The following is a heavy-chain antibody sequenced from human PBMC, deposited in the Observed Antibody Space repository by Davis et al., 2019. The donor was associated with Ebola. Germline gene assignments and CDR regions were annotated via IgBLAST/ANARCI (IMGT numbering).Heavy chain of an antibody. D-gene: IGHD2-15*01. V-gene: IGHV1-2*05. CDR1: GYTFTDYY. CDR2: INPNSGGT. Sequence: AASVKVSCKASGYTFTDYYLHWVRQAPGQGLEYMGRINPNSGGTTYAQKFQGRVTLTRDTSISTAYMEVSGLRSDETVVYYCARGPLGYSSGWHCDYWGQGTLVTVSS. CDR3: ARGPLGYSSGWHCDY. J-gene: IGHJ4*02.